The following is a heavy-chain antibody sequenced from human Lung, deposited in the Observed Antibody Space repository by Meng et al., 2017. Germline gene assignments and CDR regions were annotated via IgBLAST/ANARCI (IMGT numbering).Heavy chain of an antibody. J-gene: IGHJ4*02. CDR2: ISSSSNYI. CDR1: GFTFSPFT. D-gene: IGHD2-2*01. CDR3: ARADCTSASCYGSYFDY. V-gene: IGHV3-21*01. Sequence: ELQLVVSGGGLVKPVGSLSLSCAASGFTFSPFTMNWVRQAPGKGLEWVSSISSSSNYIYYADSLKGRFTISRDNPKNSLYLQMSSLRAEDTAVYYCARADCTSASCYGSYFDYWGQGTLVTVSS.